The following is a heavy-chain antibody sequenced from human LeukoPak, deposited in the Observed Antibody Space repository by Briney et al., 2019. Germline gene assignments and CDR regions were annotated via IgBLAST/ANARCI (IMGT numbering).Heavy chain of an antibody. CDR1: GYTFTDYY. Sequence: ASVKVSCKASGYTFTDYYMHWVRQAPGQGFEWMGWINPNDGDTNYAQKFQGRVTMTRDTSISTVHMEVSRLRSDDTAVYYCATANFLYCSSSTCLFDYWGQGTLVTVSS. J-gene: IGHJ4*02. V-gene: IGHV1-2*02. CDR3: ATANFLYCSSSTCLFDY. CDR2: INPNDGDT. D-gene: IGHD2-2*01.